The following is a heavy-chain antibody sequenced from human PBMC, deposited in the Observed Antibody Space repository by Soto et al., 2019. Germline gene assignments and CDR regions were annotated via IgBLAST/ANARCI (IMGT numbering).Heavy chain of an antibody. D-gene: IGHD2-2*01. CDR1: GFDFSKHT. Sequence: EVQLVESGGGLVQPGGSLRLSCVASGFDFSKHTMNWVRQAPGKGLEWIAYIRRNSTTIYYADSVKGRFTISRDNAKNSLYLQRNCLRDEDTAVYYCAKDGGHQLLFASWGQGTLVTVSS. J-gene: IGHJ4*02. CDR3: AKDGGHQLLFAS. V-gene: IGHV3-48*02. CDR2: IRRNSTTI.